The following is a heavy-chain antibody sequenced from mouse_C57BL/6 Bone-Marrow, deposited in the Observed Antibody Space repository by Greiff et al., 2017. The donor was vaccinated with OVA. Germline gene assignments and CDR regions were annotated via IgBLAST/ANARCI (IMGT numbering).Heavy chain of an antibody. CDR1: GYAFTNYL. V-gene: IGHV1-54*01. Sequence: QVQLQQSGAELVRPGTSVKVSCKASGYAFTNYLIEWVKQRPGQGLEWIGVINPGSGGTNYNEKFKGKATLTADKSSSTAYMQLSSLTSEDSAVYFCARWDGYYPLFDYWGQGTTLTVSS. D-gene: IGHD2-3*01. CDR2: INPGSGGT. CDR3: ARWDGYYPLFDY. J-gene: IGHJ2*01.